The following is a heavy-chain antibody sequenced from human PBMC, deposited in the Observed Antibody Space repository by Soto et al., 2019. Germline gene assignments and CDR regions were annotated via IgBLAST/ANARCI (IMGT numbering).Heavy chain of an antibody. CDR2: IIPIFGTA. J-gene: IGHJ4*02. Sequence: QVQLVQSGAEVKKPGSSVKVSCKASGGTFSSYAISWVRQAPGQGLEWMGGIIPIFGTATYAQKFQGRGTITADESTSTAYMELSSLRSEDTAVYYCARGLRYDFWSGYYLDYWGQGTLVTVSS. V-gene: IGHV1-69*01. CDR3: ARGLRYDFWSGYYLDY. CDR1: GGTFSSYA. D-gene: IGHD3-3*01.